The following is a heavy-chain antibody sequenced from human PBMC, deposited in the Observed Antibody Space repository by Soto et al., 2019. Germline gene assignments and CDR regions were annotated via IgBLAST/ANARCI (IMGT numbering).Heavy chain of an antibody. CDR2: MYYSGST. Sequence: QLQLQESGPGLVKTSETLSLTCTVSGGSISSSSYYWGRIREPPGRVLALIGSMYYSGSTYYNPSLKSRVSMSVDTSRNHFSLKPRSVTAADTAVYYCARASSKACRSLQWVVPLDCWGQGTPVTVSS. CDR1: GGSISSSSYY. J-gene: IGHJ4*02. CDR3: ARASSKACRSLQWVVPLDC. D-gene: IGHD3-3*01. V-gene: IGHV4-39*02.